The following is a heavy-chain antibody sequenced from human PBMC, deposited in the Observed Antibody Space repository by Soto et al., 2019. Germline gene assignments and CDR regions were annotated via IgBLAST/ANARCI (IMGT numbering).Heavy chain of an antibody. J-gene: IGHJ4*02. D-gene: IGHD6-25*01. Sequence: EVQLVESGGGLVQPGGSLRLSCAASGFTFYTYSMNWVRQAPGKGLEWIAYIDSSGSITYYADSVKGRFTLSRDNAKNSLSLQISSRRAEDTAVYYCTRDQSRYSGYPFDYWGQGNMVTVSS. CDR3: TRDQSRYSGYPFDY. V-gene: IGHV3-48*01. CDR2: IDSSGSIT. CDR1: GFTFYTYS.